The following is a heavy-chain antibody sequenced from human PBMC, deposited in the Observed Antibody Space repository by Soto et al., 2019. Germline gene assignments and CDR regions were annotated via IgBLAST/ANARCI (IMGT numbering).Heavy chain of an antibody. Sequence: QVQLQQWGAGLLKPSETLSLTCAVYGGSFSGYYWSWIRQPPGKGLEWIGEINHSGSTNYNPSLKRRVTISVDTSKNQFSLKLSSVTAADTAVYYCARGYCSGGSCYSGVQHNYWGQGTLVTVSS. V-gene: IGHV4-34*01. J-gene: IGHJ4*02. CDR2: INHSGST. CDR1: GGSFSGYY. D-gene: IGHD2-15*01. CDR3: ARGYCSGGSCYSGVQHNY.